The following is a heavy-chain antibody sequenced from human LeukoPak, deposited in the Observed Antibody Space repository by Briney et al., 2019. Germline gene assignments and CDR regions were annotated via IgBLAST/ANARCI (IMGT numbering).Heavy chain of an antibody. CDR3: ATTVTTYFGYFDY. D-gene: IGHD4-17*01. CDR2: ISSSGSTI. V-gene: IGHV3-11*01. Sequence: GGSLRLSCAASGLTFSDYYMSWIRQAPGKGLEWVSYISSSGSTIYYADSVKGRFTISRDNAKNSLYLQMNSLRAEDTAVYYCATTVTTYFGYFDYWGQGTLVTVSS. CDR1: GLTFSDYY. J-gene: IGHJ4*02.